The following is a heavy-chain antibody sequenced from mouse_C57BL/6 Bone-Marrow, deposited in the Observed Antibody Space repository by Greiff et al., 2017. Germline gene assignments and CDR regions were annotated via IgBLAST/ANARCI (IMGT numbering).Heavy chain of an antibody. V-gene: IGHV1-7*01. CDR2: INPSSGYT. J-gene: IGHJ1*03. CDR3: AIEPHWYFDV. CDR1: GYTFTSYW. Sequence: QVQLKQSGAELAKPGASVKLSCKASGYTFTSYWMHWVKQRPGQGLEWLGYINPSSGYTKYNQKFKDKATLTADKSSSTAYMQLSSLTYEDSAVYYCAIEPHWYFDVGGTGTTVTVSS. D-gene: IGHD6-1*01.